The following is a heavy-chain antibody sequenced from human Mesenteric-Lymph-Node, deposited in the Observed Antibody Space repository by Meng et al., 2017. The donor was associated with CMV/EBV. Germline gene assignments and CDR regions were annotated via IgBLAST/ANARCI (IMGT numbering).Heavy chain of an antibody. V-gene: IGHV1-69*04. CDR2: IIPILGIA. D-gene: IGHD6-19*01. CDR3: ARVAVAGGLVDY. J-gene: IGHJ4*02. Sequence: CKASGGTFSSYAISWVGQAPGQGLEWMGRIIPILGIANYAQKFQGRVTITADKSTSTAYMELSSLRSEDTAVYYCARVAVAGGLVDYWGQGTLVTVSS. CDR1: GGTFSSYA.